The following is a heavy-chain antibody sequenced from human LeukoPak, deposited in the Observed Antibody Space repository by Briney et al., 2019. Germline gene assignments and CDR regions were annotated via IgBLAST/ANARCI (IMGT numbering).Heavy chain of an antibody. V-gene: IGHV3-66*01. Sequence: GGSLRLSCAASGFTVSSNYMSWVRQAPGKGLECVSVIYSGGSTYNADSVKGRFTISRDNSKNTVYLQMNSLRAEDTAVYYCARTWNGAFDIWGQGTMVTVSS. D-gene: IGHD1-1*01. CDR1: GFTVSSNY. J-gene: IGHJ3*02. CDR2: IYSGGST. CDR3: ARTWNGAFDI.